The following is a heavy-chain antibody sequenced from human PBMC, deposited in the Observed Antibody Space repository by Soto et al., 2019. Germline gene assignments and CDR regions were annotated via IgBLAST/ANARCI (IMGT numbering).Heavy chain of an antibody. V-gene: IGHV3-23*01. J-gene: IGHJ3*02. CDR2: ISGSGGST. CDR3: AKRGGDQLLFYLEIDI. Sequence: GGSLRLSCAASGFTFSSYAMSWVRQAPGKGLEWVSAISGSGGSTYYADSVKGRFTISRDNSKNTLYLQMNSLRAEDTAVYYCAKRGGDQLLFYLEIDIWGQGTMVTVSS. D-gene: IGHD2-2*01. CDR1: GFTFSSYA.